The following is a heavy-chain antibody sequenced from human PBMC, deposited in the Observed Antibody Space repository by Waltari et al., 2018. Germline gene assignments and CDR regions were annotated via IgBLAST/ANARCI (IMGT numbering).Heavy chain of an antibody. J-gene: IGHJ6*02. D-gene: IGHD2-15*01. Sequence: ELQMVESGGGLIQPGGSLRLSCAASGFNVNTHYMSWVRQALGKGLEWISVIDSGGITYYADSLKGRFTIARDSYRNTLSLQMIGLRAEDTAVYYCARAESGGMFDYYYGMDVWGQGTTVTVSS. CDR2: IDSGGIT. V-gene: IGHV3-53*01. CDR1: GFNVNTHY. CDR3: ARAESGGMFDYYYGMDV.